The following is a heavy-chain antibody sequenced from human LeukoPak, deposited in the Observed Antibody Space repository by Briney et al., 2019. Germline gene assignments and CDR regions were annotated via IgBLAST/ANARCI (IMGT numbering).Heavy chain of an antibody. CDR1: GFTFSSYG. D-gene: IGHD6-19*01. CDR2: ISYDGSNK. V-gene: IGHV3-30*18. Sequence: GGSLRLSCAASGFTFSSYGMHWVRQAPGKGLEWVAVISYDGSNKYYADSVKGRFTISRDNSKNALYLQMNSLRAEDTAVYYCAKDIHRSAVAGPFAYWGQGSLVTVSS. J-gene: IGHJ4*02. CDR3: AKDIHRSAVAGPFAY.